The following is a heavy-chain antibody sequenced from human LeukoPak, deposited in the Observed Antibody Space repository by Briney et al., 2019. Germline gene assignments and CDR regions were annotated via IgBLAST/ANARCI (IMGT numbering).Heavy chain of an antibody. CDR1: GFTVSSNY. J-gene: IGHJ3*02. CDR3: ARGGDSSGSIRSAFDI. D-gene: IGHD3-22*01. CDR2: ISSSGST. V-gene: IGHV3-53*01. Sequence: TGGSLRLSCAASGFTVSSNYMSWVRQAPGKGLEWVSVISSSGSTYYADSVKGRFTISRDNSKNTLYLRMNSLRAEDTAVYYCARGGDSSGSIRSAFDIWGQGTMVTVSS.